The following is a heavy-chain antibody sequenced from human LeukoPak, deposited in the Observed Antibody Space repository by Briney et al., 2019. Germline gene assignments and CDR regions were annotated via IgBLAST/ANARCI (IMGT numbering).Heavy chain of an antibody. Sequence: GASVKVSCKASAYTFTGYYMHWVRQAPGQGLEWMGWINPANGVTNSAQRFQGRVTMTRDTSIGTAYMDLNRLKSDDTAVYYCTRDAHPLLLHLNWYFDLWGRGTPVTVSS. CDR3: TRDAHPLLLHLNWYFDL. V-gene: IGHV1-2*02. CDR2: INPANGVT. J-gene: IGHJ2*01. D-gene: IGHD3-22*01. CDR1: AYTFTGYY.